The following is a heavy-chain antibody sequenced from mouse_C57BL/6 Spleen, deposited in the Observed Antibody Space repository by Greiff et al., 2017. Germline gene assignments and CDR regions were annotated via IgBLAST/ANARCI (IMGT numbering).Heavy chain of an antibody. Sequence: VQLQQSGPELVKPGASVKISCKASGYSFTDYHMHWVKQSTGKSLEWIGVINPNYGTTSYTQKFQGKDTLTVDQSSSTAYLQLNSLTSEDSAVYYCAREWLRRTCFDDWGQGTTRTVSA. V-gene: IGHV1-39*01. CDR1: GYSFTDYH. CDR2: INPNYGTT. J-gene: IGHJ2*01. CDR3: AREWLRRTCFDD. D-gene: IGHD2-2*01.